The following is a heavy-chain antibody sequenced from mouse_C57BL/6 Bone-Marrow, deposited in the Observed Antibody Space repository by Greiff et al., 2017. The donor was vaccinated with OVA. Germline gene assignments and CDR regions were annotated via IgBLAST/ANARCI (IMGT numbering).Heavy chain of an antibody. V-gene: IGHV1-52*01. J-gene: IGHJ3*01. CDR1: GYTFTSYW. D-gene: IGHD4-1*02. CDR3: ARGSTGTAAY. CDR2: IDPSDSET. Sequence: QVQLKQSGAELVRPGSSVKLSCKASGYTFTSYWMHWVKQRPIQGLEWIGNIDPSDSETHYNQKFKDKATLTVDKSSSTAYMQLSSLTSEDSAVYYCARGSTGTAAYWGQGTLVTVSA.